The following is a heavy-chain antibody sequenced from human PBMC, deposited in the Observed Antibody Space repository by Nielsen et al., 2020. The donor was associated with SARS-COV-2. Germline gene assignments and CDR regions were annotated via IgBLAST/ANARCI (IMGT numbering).Heavy chain of an antibody. CDR2: ISAYNGNT. V-gene: IGHV1-18*01. CDR3: AREGDIVVVPAAIAGYYYGMDV. Sequence: WVRQAPGQGLEWMGWISAYNGNTNYAQKFQGRVTITADKSTSTAYMELSSLRSEDTAVYYCAREGDIVVVPAAIAGYYYGMDVWGQGTTVTVSS. D-gene: IGHD2-2*02. J-gene: IGHJ6*02.